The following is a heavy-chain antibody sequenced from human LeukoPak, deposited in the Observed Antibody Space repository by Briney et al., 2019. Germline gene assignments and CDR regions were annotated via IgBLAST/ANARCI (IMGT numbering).Heavy chain of an antibody. J-gene: IGHJ5*02. D-gene: IGHD3-22*01. CDR2: IYYSATT. V-gene: IGHV4-38-2*02. Sequence: SETLSLTCTVSGYSISSSYYWGWIRQPPGKGLEWIGSIYYSATTYYNPSLKSRVSISVDTSKNQFSLKLSSVSAADTAVYYCARSSGYLFDPWGQGTLVTVSS. CDR3: ARSSGYLFDP. CDR1: GYSISSSYY.